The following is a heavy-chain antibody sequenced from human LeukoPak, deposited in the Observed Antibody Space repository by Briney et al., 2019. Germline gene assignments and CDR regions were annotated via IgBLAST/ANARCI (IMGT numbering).Heavy chain of an antibody. CDR1: GFAFSNYG. V-gene: IGHV3-30*02. J-gene: IGHJ4*02. CDR3: ARSTGDFGESLPDY. D-gene: IGHD3-10*01. Sequence: SGGSLRLSCAASGFAFSNYGIHWVRQAPVKGLEWVAFIRYDGTIKKYADSVKGRFTISRGNSKNTLFLQMNSLRIEDTAVYYCARSTGDFGESLPDYWGQGTLVTVSS. CDR2: IRYDGTIK.